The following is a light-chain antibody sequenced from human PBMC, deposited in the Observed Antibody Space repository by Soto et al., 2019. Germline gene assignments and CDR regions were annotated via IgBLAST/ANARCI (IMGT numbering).Light chain of an antibody. V-gene: IGLV2-11*01. CDR2: DVS. CDR3: GTWDSSLSAVV. Sequence: QSVLTQPRSASGSPGQSITISCTGTSSDVGGYNYVSWYQQHPAKAPKLIIFDVSKRPSGIPDRFSGSKSGTSATLGITGLQTGDEADYYCGTWDSSLSAVVFGGGTKLTVL. J-gene: IGLJ2*01. CDR1: SSDVGGYNY.